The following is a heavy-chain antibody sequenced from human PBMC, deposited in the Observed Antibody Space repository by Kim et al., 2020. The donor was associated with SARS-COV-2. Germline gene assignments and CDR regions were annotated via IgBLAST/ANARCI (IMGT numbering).Heavy chain of an antibody. V-gene: IGHV4-59*08. D-gene: IGHD6-19*01. J-gene: IGHJ2*01. CDR3: SRHNMAVQYWYFDL. Sequence: NPSLKSRVTISIDTSKNQFSLKLSSVTATDTAVYYCSRHNMAVQYWYFDLWGRGTLVTVSS.